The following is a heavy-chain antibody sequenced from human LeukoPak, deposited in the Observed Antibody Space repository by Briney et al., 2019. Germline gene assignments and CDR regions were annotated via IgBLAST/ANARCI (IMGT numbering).Heavy chain of an antibody. Sequence: ASVKVSCKVSGYTLTELSMHWVRQAPGKGLEWMGGFDPEDGETIYAQKFQGRVTMTEDTSTDTAYMELSSLRSEDTAVYYCATTSSPWSEFKLGDGSAFDIWGQGTMVTVSS. CDR1: GYTLTELS. J-gene: IGHJ3*02. CDR3: ATTSSPWSEFKLGDGSAFDI. V-gene: IGHV1-24*01. CDR2: FDPEDGET. D-gene: IGHD7-27*01.